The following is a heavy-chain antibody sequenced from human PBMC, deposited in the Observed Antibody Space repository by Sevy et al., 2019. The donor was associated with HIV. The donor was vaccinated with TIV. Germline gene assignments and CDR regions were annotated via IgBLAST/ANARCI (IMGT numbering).Heavy chain of an antibody. Sequence: GGSLRLSCAASGFTFSSYSMNCVRQAPGKGLEWVSSISSSSSYIYYADSVKGRFTISRDNAKNSLYLQMNSLRAEDTAVYYCARGRYGSGTAMDVWGQGTTVTVSS. J-gene: IGHJ6*02. CDR3: ARGRYGSGTAMDV. CDR1: GFTFSSYS. CDR2: ISSSSSYI. V-gene: IGHV3-21*01. D-gene: IGHD3-10*01.